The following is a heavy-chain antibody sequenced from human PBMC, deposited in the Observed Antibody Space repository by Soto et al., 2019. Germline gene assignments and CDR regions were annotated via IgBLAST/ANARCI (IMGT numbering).Heavy chain of an antibody. D-gene: IGHD3-22*01. CDR1: GFTFSSYA. J-gene: IGHJ4*02. CDR3: ARMYSKYDSSGYALDY. V-gene: IGHV3-30-3*01. CDR2: ISYDGSNK. Sequence: GGSLRLSCAASGFTFSSYAMHWVRQAPGKGLEWVAVISYDGSNKYYADSVKGRFTISRDNSKNTLYLQMNSLRAEDTAVYHCARMYSKYDSSGYALDYWGQGTLVTVSS.